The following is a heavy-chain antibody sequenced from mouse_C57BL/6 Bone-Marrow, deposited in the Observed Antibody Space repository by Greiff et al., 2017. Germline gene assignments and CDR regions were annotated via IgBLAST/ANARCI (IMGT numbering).Heavy chain of an antibody. CDR2: INPSNGGT. CDR3: ARDTTVPYFDY. D-gene: IGHD1-1*01. J-gene: IGHJ2*01. CDR1: GYTFTSYW. V-gene: IGHV1-53*01. Sequence: QVHVKQPGTELVKPGASVKLSCKASGYTFTSYWMHWVKQRPGQGLEWIGNINPSNGGTNYNEKFKSKATLTVDKSSSTAYMQLSSLTSEDAAVYYCARDTTVPYFDYWGQGTTLTVSS.